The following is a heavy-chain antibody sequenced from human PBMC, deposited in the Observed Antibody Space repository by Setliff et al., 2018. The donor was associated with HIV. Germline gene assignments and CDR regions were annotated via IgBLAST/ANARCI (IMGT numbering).Heavy chain of an antibody. CDR3: ARPNYYDSSCSFDC. Sequence: GGSLRLSCAASGFTFSNYEMNWVRQAPGKGLEWVSYISSSGTTIYYADSVKGRFTISRDNAKNSLYQQMNSLRAKDTAVYYCARPNYYDSSCSFDCWGQRPLGTVAS. D-gene: IGHD3-22*01. J-gene: IGHJ4*02. CDR1: GFTFSNYE. CDR2: ISSSGTTI. V-gene: IGHV3-48*03.